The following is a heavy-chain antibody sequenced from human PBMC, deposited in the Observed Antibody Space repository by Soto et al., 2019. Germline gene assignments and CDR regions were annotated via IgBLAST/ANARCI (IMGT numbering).Heavy chain of an antibody. CDR2: IIPSLHTA. J-gene: IGHJ4*02. Sequence: QVPLVQSGAEVKKPGSSVRVSCKVSGGTFSSYPISWVRQAPGQGLEWMGGIIPSLHTANYAQKFQGRVTITADEPTSTAYMELSSLRSEDTALYYCARDGSEWLLAYWGQGTLVTVSS. CDR3: ARDGSEWLLAY. V-gene: IGHV1-69*01. CDR1: GGTFSSYP. D-gene: IGHD3-3*01.